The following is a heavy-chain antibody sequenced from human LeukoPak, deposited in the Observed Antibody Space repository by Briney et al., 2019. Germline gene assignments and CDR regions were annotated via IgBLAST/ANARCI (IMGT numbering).Heavy chain of an antibody. Sequence: PGGSLRLSCAAYGFTFSSYWMNWVRQAPGKGLVWVAHINTDGRTTTYADSVKGRFTVSRDNAKNTLYLEMNSLRAEDTAVYYCARKPAPADWGQGTLVTVSS. CDR1: GFTFSSYW. CDR2: INTDGRTT. CDR3: ARKPAPAD. V-gene: IGHV3-74*01. D-gene: IGHD6-25*01. J-gene: IGHJ4*02.